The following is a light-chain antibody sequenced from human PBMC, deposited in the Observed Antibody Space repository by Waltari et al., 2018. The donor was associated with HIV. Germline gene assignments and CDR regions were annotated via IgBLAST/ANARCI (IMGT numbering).Light chain of an antibody. CDR1: SSTIGSKT. Sequence: QSVLTQPPSASGTPGQRGTISCSGSSSTIGSKTVNWYQQLPGTAPKLLIYSNNQRPSGVPDLFSGSKSGTSASLAISGLQSEDEADYYCAAWDDSLNGWVFGGGTKLTVL. CDR2: SNN. J-gene: IGLJ3*02. V-gene: IGLV1-44*01. CDR3: AAWDDSLNGWV.